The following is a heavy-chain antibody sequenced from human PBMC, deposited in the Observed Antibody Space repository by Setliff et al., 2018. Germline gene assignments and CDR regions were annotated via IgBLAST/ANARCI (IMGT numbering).Heavy chain of an antibody. D-gene: IGHD1-1*01. J-gene: IGHJ4*02. V-gene: IGHV4-61*05. CDR1: GDSINSRTNY. CDR2: INQSGTT. Sequence: SETLSLTCTVSGDSINSRTNYWSWIRQPPERELEWIGEINQSGTTNYNPPLKGRATISVDNSKNQFSLNLNSVTVADTAVYFCARGVRTGHLDSWGQGTLVTVSS. CDR3: ARGVRTGHLDS.